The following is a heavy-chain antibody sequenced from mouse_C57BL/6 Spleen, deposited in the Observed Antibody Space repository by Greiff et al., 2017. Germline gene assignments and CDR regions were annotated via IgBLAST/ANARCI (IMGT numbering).Heavy chain of an antibody. V-gene: IGHV1-54*01. J-gene: IGHJ2*01. D-gene: IGHD2-5*01. CDR3: ASYDYSNYYYFDD. CDR1: GYAFTNYL. Sequence: VQLQQSGAELVRPGTSVKVSCKASGYAFTNYLIEWVKQRPGQGLEWIGVINPGSGGTNYNEKFKGKATLTADKSSSTAYMQLSSLTSEDSAVYFCASYDYSNYYYFDDWGQGTTLTVSS. CDR2: INPGSGGT.